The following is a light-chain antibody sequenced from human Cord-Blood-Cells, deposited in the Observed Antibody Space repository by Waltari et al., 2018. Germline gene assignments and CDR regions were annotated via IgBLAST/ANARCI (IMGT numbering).Light chain of an antibody. CDR1: SSDVGGYNY. J-gene: IGLJ2*01. CDR2: EVS. CDR3: SSYTSSSTLV. Sequence: QSALTQPASVSGSPGQSLTISCTGTSSDVGGYNYVSWYQQHPGKAPKLIIYEVSNRPSGVSKRFSGSKSGNTASLTISGRQAEEESDYYCSSYTSSSTLVFGGETKLTVL. V-gene: IGLV2-14*01.